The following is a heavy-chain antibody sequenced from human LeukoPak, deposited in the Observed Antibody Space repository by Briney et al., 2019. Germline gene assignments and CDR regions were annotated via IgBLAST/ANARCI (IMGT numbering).Heavy chain of an antibody. J-gene: IGHJ4*02. CDR1: GGSISSYY. Sequence: PSETLSLTCTVSGGSISSYYWSWIRQPAGKGLEWIGRIYTSGSTNYNPSLKSRVTISVDTSKNQFSLKLSSVTAADTAVYYCARDVLEYCSSTSCSLFDYWGQGTLVTVSS. CDR3: ARDVLEYCSSTSCSLFDY. CDR2: IYTSGST. V-gene: IGHV4-4*07. D-gene: IGHD2-2*01.